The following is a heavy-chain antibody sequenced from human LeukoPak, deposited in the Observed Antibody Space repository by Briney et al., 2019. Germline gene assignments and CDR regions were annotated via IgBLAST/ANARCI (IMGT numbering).Heavy chain of an antibody. Sequence: GGSLRLSCAASGFTVSSNYMSWVRQAPGKGLEWVPVIYSGGSTYYADSVKGRFTISRDNSKNTLYLQMNSLRAEDTAVYYCASSRSGSYYIYFDYWGQGTLVTVSS. CDR2: IYSGGST. D-gene: IGHD3-10*01. CDR1: GFTVSSNY. CDR3: ASSRSGSYYIYFDY. V-gene: IGHV3-53*01. J-gene: IGHJ4*02.